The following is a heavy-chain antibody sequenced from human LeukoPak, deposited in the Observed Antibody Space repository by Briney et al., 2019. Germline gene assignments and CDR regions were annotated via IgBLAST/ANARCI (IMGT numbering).Heavy chain of an antibody. Sequence: ASVKVSCKASGYTFTSYDINWVRQATGQGLEWMGWMNPNSGNTGYAQKFRGRVTMTRNTSISTAYMELSSLRSEDTAVYYCARWGWSERGYYYGMDVWGQGTTVTVSS. CDR1: GYTFTSYD. D-gene: IGHD6-19*01. CDR2: MNPNSGNT. V-gene: IGHV1-8*01. J-gene: IGHJ6*02. CDR3: ARWGWSERGYYYGMDV.